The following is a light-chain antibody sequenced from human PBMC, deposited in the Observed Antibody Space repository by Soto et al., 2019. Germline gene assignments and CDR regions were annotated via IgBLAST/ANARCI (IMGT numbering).Light chain of an antibody. Sequence: AIQMTQSPSSLSASVGDRVTITCRASQGIRNNLGWYQQNPGKALNLLIYPASSLTRGVPSRFSGRGSGTDFTLTLSSLPAEDFAAYYCLQDYNYPRTFGQGTKVDIK. CDR1: QGIRNN. J-gene: IGKJ1*01. CDR3: LQDYNYPRT. V-gene: IGKV1-6*01. CDR2: PAS.